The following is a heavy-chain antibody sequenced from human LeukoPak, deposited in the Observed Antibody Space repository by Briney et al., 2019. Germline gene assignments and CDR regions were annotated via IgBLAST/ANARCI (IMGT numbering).Heavy chain of an antibody. D-gene: IGHD6-19*01. CDR3: AKERHSSGWFDAFDI. CDR1: KFTVSSNY. J-gene: IGHJ3*02. V-gene: IGHV3-53*01. Sequence: PGGSLRLSCAASKFTVSSNYMSWVRQAPGKGLEWVSVIYSGGSTYYADSVKGRFTISRDNSKNTLYLQMNSLRAEDTAVYYCAKERHSSGWFDAFDIWGQGTMVTVSS. CDR2: IYSGGST.